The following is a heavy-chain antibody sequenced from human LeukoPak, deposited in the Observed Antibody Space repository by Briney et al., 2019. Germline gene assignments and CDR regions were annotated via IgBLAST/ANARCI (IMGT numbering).Heavy chain of an antibody. CDR3: ARGKYGYCSSASCYLTGWFDP. J-gene: IGHJ5*02. CDR1: GGSFSGYY. Sequence: SETLSLTCAVHGGSFSGYYWSWIRQPPGKGLEWIGEINHSGSTNYNPSLKSRVTISVDTSKNQFSLKLSSVTAADTAVYYCARGKYGYCSSASCYLTGWFDPWGQGTLVTVSS. CDR2: INHSGST. D-gene: IGHD2-2*01. V-gene: IGHV4-34*01.